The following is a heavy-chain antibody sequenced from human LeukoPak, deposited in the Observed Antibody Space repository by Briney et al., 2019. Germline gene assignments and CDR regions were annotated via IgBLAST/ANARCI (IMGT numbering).Heavy chain of an antibody. CDR1: GGSISSYS. Sequence: SETLSLTCTVSGGSISSYSWNWIRQPPGKGLEWIGNIYYSGSANYNPALKSRVTMSLDTSKSQFSLKLSSVTATDTAVYYCARGSPGYFDWLGYWGQGTLVTVSS. D-gene: IGHD3-9*01. CDR2: IYYSGSA. V-gene: IGHV4-59*13. J-gene: IGHJ4*02. CDR3: ARGSPGYFDWLGY.